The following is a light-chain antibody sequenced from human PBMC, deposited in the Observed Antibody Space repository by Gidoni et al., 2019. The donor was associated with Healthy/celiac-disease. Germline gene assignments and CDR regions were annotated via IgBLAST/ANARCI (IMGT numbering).Light chain of an antibody. J-gene: IGKJ1*01. Sequence: DLKIPHSPSSLSASIGDRVNITCRASQSISIYLNWYQQKPGKAPKLLIYAASSLQSGVPSRFSCSGSGTDFTLTISSLQPEDFATYYCQQSYSTPRTFGQGTKVEIK. CDR2: AAS. CDR1: QSISIY. CDR3: QQSYSTPRT. V-gene: IGKV1-39*01.